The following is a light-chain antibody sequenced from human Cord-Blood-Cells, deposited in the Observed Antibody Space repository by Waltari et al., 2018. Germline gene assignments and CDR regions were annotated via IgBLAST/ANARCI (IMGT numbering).Light chain of an antibody. CDR2: RNN. CDR3: GAWDDSLSGYV. J-gene: IGLJ1*01. Sequence: QSVLTQPPSASGTPGPRVTISCSGRSSNIGSNHVYWYHQLPGTAPKPHIYRNNKRPSGVPDRFSGATSGSSAALAISVLRSDDEADYYCGAWDDSLSGYVFGTGTKVTVL. CDR1: SSNIGSNH. V-gene: IGLV1-47*01.